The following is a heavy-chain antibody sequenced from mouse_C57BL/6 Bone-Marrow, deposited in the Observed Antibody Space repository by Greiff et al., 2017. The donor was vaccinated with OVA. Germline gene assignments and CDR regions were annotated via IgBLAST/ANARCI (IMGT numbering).Heavy chain of an antibody. V-gene: IGHV5-17*01. D-gene: IGHD1-1*01. CDR2: ISSGSSTI. CDR3: ARLANNCGSSNAMDY. Sequence: DVMLVESGGGLVKPGGSLKLSCAASGFTFSDYGMHWVRQAPEKGLEWVAYISSGSSTIYYADTVKGRFPISRDNAKNTLFLPMTSLRSEDTAMYYGARLANNCGSSNAMDYWGQGTSVTVSS. CDR1: GFTFSDYG. J-gene: IGHJ4*01.